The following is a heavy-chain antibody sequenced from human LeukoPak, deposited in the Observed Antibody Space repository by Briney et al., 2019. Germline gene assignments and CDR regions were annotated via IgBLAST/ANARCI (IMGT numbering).Heavy chain of an antibody. V-gene: IGHV3-72*01. D-gene: IGHD7-27*01. CDR1: GFSFTGHY. CDR2: TRDKGSSYTT. CDR3: ARPYGTGLSTHYLEY. Sequence: PGGSLRLFCAASGFSFTGHYIDWVRQAPGKGLEWVGRTRDKGSSYTTEYAASVKGRFTISRDDSKNSLYLQMNSLKIEDTALYFCARPYGTGLSTHYLEYCGDGTLVTVSA. J-gene: IGHJ4*01.